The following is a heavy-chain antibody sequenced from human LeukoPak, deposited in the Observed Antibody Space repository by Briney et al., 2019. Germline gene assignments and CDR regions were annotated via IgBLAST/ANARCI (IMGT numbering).Heavy chain of an antibody. V-gene: IGHV1-2*02. Sequence: ASVKVSCKTSGYTFTAYFIHWVRQAPGQGLEWMGWINPNSGGTHYAPKFQGRVTMTRDTSISTAYMELSRLRSDDTAVYYCARGPYVPFPNWYFDLWGRGTLVTVSS. CDR3: ARGPYVPFPNWYFDL. J-gene: IGHJ2*01. CDR1: GYTFTAYF. D-gene: IGHD3-10*02. CDR2: INPNSGGT.